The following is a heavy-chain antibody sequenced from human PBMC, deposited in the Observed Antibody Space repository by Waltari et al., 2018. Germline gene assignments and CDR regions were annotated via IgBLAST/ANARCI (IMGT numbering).Heavy chain of an antibody. J-gene: IGHJ4*02. Sequence: QEQVVESGGGVVQPGRSLRLSCAASGFTFSSYGMHWVRQAPGKGLEWVAVISYDGSNKYYVDSVKGRFTISRDNAKNSLYLQMNSLRAEDTAVYYCAAVVPAAMFYFDYWGQGTLVTVSS. CDR3: AAVVPAAMFYFDY. CDR1: GFTFSSYG. D-gene: IGHD2-2*01. V-gene: IGHV3-30*03. CDR2: ISYDGSNK.